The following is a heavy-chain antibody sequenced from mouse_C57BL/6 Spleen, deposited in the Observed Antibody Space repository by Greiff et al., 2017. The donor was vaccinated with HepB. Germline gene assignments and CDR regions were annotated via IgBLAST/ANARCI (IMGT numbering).Heavy chain of an antibody. J-gene: IGHJ2*01. CDR3: ARPGVGRYYFDY. CDR2: ISSGSSTI. CDR1: GFTFSDYG. V-gene: IGHV5-17*01. Sequence: EVKVEESGGGLVKPGGSLKLSCAASGFTFSDYGMHWVRQAPEKGLEWVAYISSGSSTIYYADTVKGRFTISRDNAKNTLFLQMTSLRSEDTAMYYCARPGVGRYYFDYWGQGTTLTVSS. D-gene: IGHD1-1*02.